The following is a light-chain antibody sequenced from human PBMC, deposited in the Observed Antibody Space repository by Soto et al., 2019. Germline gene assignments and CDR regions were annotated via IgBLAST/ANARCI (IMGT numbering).Light chain of an antibody. Sequence: VLTQSPGTLYLSPGERATLSCRLSQTVSSKYLAWYQQKPGRALRLLIYGASSRATGIPERFSGSVSGTDFSLTSSRLGPEDFALYYWQQYGYSALTFGGGTKVEVK. J-gene: IGKJ4*01. CDR3: QQYGYSALT. CDR2: GAS. CDR1: QTVSSKY. V-gene: IGKV3-20*01.